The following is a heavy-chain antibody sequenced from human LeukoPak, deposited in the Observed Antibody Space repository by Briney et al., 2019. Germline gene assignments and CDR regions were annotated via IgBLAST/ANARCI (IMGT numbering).Heavy chain of an antibody. V-gene: IGHV3-23*01. CDR3: ARDGIVVVPAAPGRYYYYGMGV. CDR2: ISGSGGTT. Sequence: PGGSLRLSCAASGFTFNNYAMNWVRQAPGKGLEWVSVISGSGGTTYYADSVKGRFTISRDSSKNTLYLQMNSLRAGDTAVYYCARDGIVVVPAAPGRYYYYGMGVWGQGTTVTVSS. CDR1: GFTFNNYA. J-gene: IGHJ6*02. D-gene: IGHD2-2*01.